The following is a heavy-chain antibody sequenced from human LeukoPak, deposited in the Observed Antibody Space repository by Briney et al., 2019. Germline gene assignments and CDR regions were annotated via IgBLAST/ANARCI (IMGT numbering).Heavy chain of an antibody. D-gene: IGHD4-17*01. CDR2: IYYSGST. CDR3: ARLYRDYGDTYTWFDP. Sequence: SETLSLTCTVSGGSISSGDYYWSWIRQPPGKGLEWIGYIYYSGSTYYNPSLKSRVTISVDTSKNQFSLNLNSVTAADTAVYYCARLYRDYGDTYTWFDPWGQGTLVTVSS. V-gene: IGHV4-30-4*01. J-gene: IGHJ5*02. CDR1: GGSISSGDYY.